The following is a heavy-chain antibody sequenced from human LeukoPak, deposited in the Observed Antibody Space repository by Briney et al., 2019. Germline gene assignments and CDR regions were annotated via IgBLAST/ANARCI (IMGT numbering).Heavy chain of an antibody. D-gene: IGHD4-17*01. Sequence: GGSLRLSCAASGFTFSSYGMHWVRQAPGKGLEWVAVISYDGSNKYYADSVKGRFTISRDNSKNTLYLQMNSLRAEDTAVYYCARETGSAVGSTDFDYWGQGTLVTVSS. V-gene: IGHV3-30*03. CDR3: ARETGSAVGSTDFDY. CDR1: GFTFSSYG. CDR2: ISYDGSNK. J-gene: IGHJ4*02.